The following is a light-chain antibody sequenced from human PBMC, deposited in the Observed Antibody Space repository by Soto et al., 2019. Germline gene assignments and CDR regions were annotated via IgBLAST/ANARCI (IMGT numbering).Light chain of an antibody. V-gene: IGKV1-5*01. Sequence: DLQMTQSPSTLSASVGDRVTITCRASQSISSWLAWYQQKPGKAPKLLIYDASSLESGVPSRFSGSGSGTEFTLTISSLQPDDFATYYCQQYNSYPLFGQGTKVEIK. CDR1: QSISSW. J-gene: IGKJ1*01. CDR3: QQYNSYPL. CDR2: DAS.